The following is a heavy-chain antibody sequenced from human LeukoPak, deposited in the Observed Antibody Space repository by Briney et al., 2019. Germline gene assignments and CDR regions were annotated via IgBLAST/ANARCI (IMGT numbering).Heavy chain of an antibody. CDR2: IDPNSGGT. CDR1: GYTFTGYY. D-gene: IGHD3-9*01. V-gene: IGHV1-2*06. Sequence: SVKVSCKASGYTFTGYYMHWVRQAPGQGLEWMGRIDPNSGGTNYAQKLQGRVTMTRDASISTAYMELSRLRSDDTAVYYCARVYYDILTGYKPFDYWGQGTLVTVSS. CDR3: ARVYYDILTGYKPFDY. J-gene: IGHJ4*02.